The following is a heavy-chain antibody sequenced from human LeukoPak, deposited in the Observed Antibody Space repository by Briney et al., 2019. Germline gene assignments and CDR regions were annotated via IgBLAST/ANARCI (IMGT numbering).Heavy chain of an antibody. V-gene: IGHV3-53*01. J-gene: IGHJ4*02. CDR2: MYTGGTT. D-gene: IGHD3-16*01. CDR1: SFTVSGTH. Sequence: AGSLRLSCAASSFTVSGTHMSWVRQAPGKGLEWVSAMYTGGTTYYADSVQGRFTISRDNSKNTLYLQMNSLKAEDTAVYYCAQDEATSGGGLASWGQGTLVTVSS. CDR3: AQDEATSGGGLAS.